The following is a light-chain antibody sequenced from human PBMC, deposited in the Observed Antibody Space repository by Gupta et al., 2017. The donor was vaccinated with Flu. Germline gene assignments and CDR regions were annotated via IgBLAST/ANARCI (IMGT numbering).Light chain of an antibody. CDR1: QSSSSY. CDR3: QQSDSTPWT. Sequence: DIQMTQSPSSLSASVGDRVTITCRASQSSSSYLNWYQQKPGKAPKLLIYAASSLQSGVPSRFSGSGSGTDFTLTISSLQPEDFATYYCQQSDSTPWTFGQGTKVEIK. J-gene: IGKJ1*01. V-gene: IGKV1-39*01. CDR2: AAS.